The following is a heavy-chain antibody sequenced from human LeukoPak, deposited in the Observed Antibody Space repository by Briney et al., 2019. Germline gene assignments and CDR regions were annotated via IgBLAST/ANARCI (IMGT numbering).Heavy chain of an antibody. Sequence: ASVKVSCKVSGYTLTELSMHWVRQAPGKGLEWMGGFDPEDGETIYAQKFQGRVTMTRDTSTSTVYMELSSLRSEDTAVYYCARGGLSIAAAGTANWFDPWGQGTLVTVSS. CDR1: GYTLTELS. V-gene: IGHV1-24*01. J-gene: IGHJ5*02. CDR3: ARGGLSIAAAGTANWFDP. CDR2: FDPEDGET. D-gene: IGHD6-13*01.